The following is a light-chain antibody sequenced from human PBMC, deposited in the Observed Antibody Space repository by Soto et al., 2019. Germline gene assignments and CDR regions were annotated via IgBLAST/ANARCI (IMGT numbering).Light chain of an antibody. J-gene: IGKJ1*01. V-gene: IGKV2-30*01. CDR2: KVS. Sequence: DAVLTHSPLSLTVTLGQPASISCRSSQSRVDSDGNTFLNWFQQRQGQSPRRLIYKVSNRDSGVPDRFSGSGSGTDFTLKISRVEAEDVGVYYCMQGTHWPPTFGQGTKVDIK. CDR1: QSRVDSDGNTF. CDR3: MQGTHWPPT.